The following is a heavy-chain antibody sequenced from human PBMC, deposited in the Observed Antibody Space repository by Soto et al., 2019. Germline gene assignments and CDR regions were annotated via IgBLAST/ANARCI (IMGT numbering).Heavy chain of an antibody. V-gene: IGHV5-51*01. CDR3: AISLLWFGNSMDV. CDR1: GYSFTSYW. J-gene: IGHJ6*02. Sequence: GESLKISCKGSGYSFTSYWIGWVRQMPGKGLEWVGIIYPGDSDTRYSPSFQGQVTISADKSISTAYLQWSSLKASDTAMYYCAISLLWFGNSMDVWGQGTTVTVSS. CDR2: IYPGDSDT. D-gene: IGHD3-10*01.